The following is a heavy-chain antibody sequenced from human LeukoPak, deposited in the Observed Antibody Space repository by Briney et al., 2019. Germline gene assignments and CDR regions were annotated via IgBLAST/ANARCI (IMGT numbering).Heavy chain of an antibody. CDR1: GFTFDDYA. J-gene: IGHJ4*02. Sequence: PGGSLRLSCVASGFTFDDYAMHWVRQAPGKGLEWVSGISWNSGRIGSADSVKGRFTISRDNAKNSLCLQMNSLRSEDTALYYCAKDISGWYGSFDYWGQGTLVTVSS. D-gene: IGHD6-19*01. V-gene: IGHV3-9*01. CDR3: AKDISGWYGSFDY. CDR2: ISWNSGRI.